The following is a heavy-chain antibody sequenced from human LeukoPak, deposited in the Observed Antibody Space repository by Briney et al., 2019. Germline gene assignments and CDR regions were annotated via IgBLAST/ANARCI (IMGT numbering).Heavy chain of an antibody. CDR3: ARDKRAYSYAYSAFDI. CDR1: GFTFDDYG. J-gene: IGHJ3*02. CDR2: ISWNSGNI. D-gene: IGHD5-18*01. Sequence: GRSLRLSCAASGFTFDDYGMHWVRQAPGKGLEWVSGISWNSGNIGYADSMKGRFTISRDNARNSLYLQMNSLRAEDTALYYCARDKRAYSYAYSAFDIWGQGTMVTVSS. V-gene: IGHV3-9*01.